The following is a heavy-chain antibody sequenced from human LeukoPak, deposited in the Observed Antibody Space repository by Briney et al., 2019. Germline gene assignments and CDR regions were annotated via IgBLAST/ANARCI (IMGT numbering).Heavy chain of an antibody. D-gene: IGHD2-2*02. CDR1: GFTFSSGY. CDR3: ARYTGGGVY. J-gene: IGHJ4*02. Sequence: PGGSLRLSCAVSGFTFSSGYMHWVRQPPGKGPVWVSRISSDGSNTIYADSVKGRFTISRDDARNTLYLQMNSLRDADTAVYYCARYTGGGVYWGQGTLVTVS. V-gene: IGHV3-74*01. CDR2: ISSDGSNT.